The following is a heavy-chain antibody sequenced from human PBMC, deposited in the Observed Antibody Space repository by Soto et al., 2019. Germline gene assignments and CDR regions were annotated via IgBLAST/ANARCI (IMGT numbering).Heavy chain of an antibody. Sequence: LSLTCTVSGGSISSYYWSWIRQPPGKGLEWIGYIYYSGSTNYNPSLKSRVTISVDTSKNQFSLKLSSVTAADTAVYYCARHRGLRFLENWFDPWGQGTLVTVSS. CDR2: IYYSGST. J-gene: IGHJ5*02. D-gene: IGHD3-3*01. CDR3: ARHRGLRFLENWFDP. CDR1: GGSISSYY. V-gene: IGHV4-59*01.